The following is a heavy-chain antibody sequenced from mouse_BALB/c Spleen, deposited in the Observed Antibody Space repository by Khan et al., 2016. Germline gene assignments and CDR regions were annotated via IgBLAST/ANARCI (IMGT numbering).Heavy chain of an antibody. CDR1: EFTFNTYA. Sequence: EVQLVESGGGLVQPKGSLKLSCAASEFTFNTYAMNWVRQAPGKGLEWVARIRSKSNNYATYYADSVKDRFTISRDDSQSMLYLQMNNLKTEDTAMYYCVRQRLLTPYWYFDVWGAGTTVTVSS. CDR3: VRQRLLTPYWYFDV. CDR2: IRSKSNNYAT. J-gene: IGHJ1*01. V-gene: IGHV10-1*02. D-gene: IGHD2-3*01.